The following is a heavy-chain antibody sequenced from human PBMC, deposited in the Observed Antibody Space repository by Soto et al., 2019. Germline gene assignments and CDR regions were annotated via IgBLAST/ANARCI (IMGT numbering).Heavy chain of an antibody. CDR3: ARDQGGRSSWYGAAFDY. V-gene: IGHV1-69*04. CDR2: IIPILGIA. CDR1: GGTFSSYT. Sequence: ASVKVSCKASGGTFSSYTISWVRQAPGQGLEWMGRIIPILGIANYAQKFQGRVTITADKSTSTAYMELSSLRSEDTAVYYCARDQGGRSSWYGAAFDYWGQGTLVTVSS. D-gene: IGHD6-13*01. J-gene: IGHJ4*02.